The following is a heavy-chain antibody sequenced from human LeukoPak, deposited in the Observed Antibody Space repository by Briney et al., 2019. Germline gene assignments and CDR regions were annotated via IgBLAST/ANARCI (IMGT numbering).Heavy chain of an antibody. CDR3: ARDSGYYDSSASDY. CDR1: GFTFSSYG. CDR2: ISYDGSNK. Sequence: PGGSLRLSCAASGFTFSSYGMHWVRQAPGKGLEWVAVISYDGSNKYYADSVKGRFTISRDNSKNTLYLQMNSLTSDDTAVYYCARDSGYYDSSASDYWGQGTLVTVSS. D-gene: IGHD3-22*01. J-gene: IGHJ4*02. V-gene: IGHV3-30*03.